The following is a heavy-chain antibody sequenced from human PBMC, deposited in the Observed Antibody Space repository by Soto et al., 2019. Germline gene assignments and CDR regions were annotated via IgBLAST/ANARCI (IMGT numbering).Heavy chain of an antibody. V-gene: IGHV1-3*04. CDR3: ATDRSTATIGSFDY. Sequence: ASVKVSCKASGYTFTNYAMHWVRQAPGQRLEWMGWINTGNGNTKYSQKFQGRVTITRDTSASTAYMELSRLRSEDTAVYYCATDRSTATIGSFDYWGQGALVTVSS. J-gene: IGHJ4*02. D-gene: IGHD4-17*01. CDR2: INTGNGNT. CDR1: GYTFTNYA.